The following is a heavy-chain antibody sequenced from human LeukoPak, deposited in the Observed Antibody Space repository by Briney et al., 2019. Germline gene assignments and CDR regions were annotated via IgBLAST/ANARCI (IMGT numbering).Heavy chain of an antibody. J-gene: IGHJ4*02. CDR3: SRDPHYYHGNPHDF. D-gene: IGHD4-23*01. Sequence: GGSLRLSCAASEFTFSAYWMHWVRQAPGKGLEWLSFIRSKDHGGTTEYAASVKGRFTISRDDSNSIAYLQMNSLIIEDTAVYFCSRDPHYYHGNPHDFWGQGTRVTVSS. CDR1: EFTFSAYW. V-gene: IGHV3-71*01. CDR2: IRSKDHGGTT.